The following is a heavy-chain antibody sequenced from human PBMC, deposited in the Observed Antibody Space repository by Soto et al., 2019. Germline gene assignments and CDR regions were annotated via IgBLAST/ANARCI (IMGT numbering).Heavy chain of an antibody. CDR1: GGNFRRYS. Sequence: QVQLLQSGSEVKKPGSSVKVSCRASGGNFRRYSISWVRQAPGQGLGWMGGIVPIFGTTNYAQRFRGRLTITADESTRTAFMELTTLTSDDTAIYYCARPDEGGYSSDHHYYYALDLWGQGTAVTVTS. CDR3: ARPDEGGYSSDHHYYYALDL. V-gene: IGHV1-69*01. J-gene: IGHJ6*02. CDR2: IVPIFGTT. D-gene: IGHD3-22*01.